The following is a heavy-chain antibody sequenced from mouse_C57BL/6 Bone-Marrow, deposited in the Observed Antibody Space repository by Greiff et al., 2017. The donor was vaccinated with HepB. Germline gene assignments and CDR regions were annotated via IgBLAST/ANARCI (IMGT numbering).Heavy chain of an antibody. CDR1: EYEFPSHD. Sequence: DVHLVESGGGLVQPGESLKLSCESNEYEFPSHDMSWVRKTREKRLELVAAINSDGGSTYYPDTMERRFIISRDNTKKTLYLQMSSLRSEDTALYYCATRLNWDGAYWGQGTLVTVSA. D-gene: IGHD4-1*02. J-gene: IGHJ3*01. CDR2: INSDGGST. V-gene: IGHV5-2*01. CDR3: ATRLNWDGAY.